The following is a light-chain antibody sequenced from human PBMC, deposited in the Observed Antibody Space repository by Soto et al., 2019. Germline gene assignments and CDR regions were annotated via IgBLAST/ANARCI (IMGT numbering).Light chain of an antibody. CDR1: QSVSNW. CDR2: KAS. V-gene: IGKV1-5*03. Sequence: DIQMTQSASTVSASVGERVTITCRASQSVSNWLAWYQQKPGKVPKLLIFKASSLQSGVPSRFSGSGSGTDFTLTISCLQSEDFATYYCQQYYSFPQTFGQGTKVDI. J-gene: IGKJ1*01. CDR3: QQYYSFPQT.